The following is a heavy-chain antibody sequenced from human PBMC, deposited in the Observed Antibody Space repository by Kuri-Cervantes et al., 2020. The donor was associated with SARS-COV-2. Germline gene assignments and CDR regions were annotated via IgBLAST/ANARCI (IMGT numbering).Heavy chain of an antibody. Sequence: ASVKVSCKVSGYTLTELSMHWVRQAPGKGLEWMGGFDPEDGETIYAQKFQGRVTMTTDTSTSTAYMELRSPRSDDTAVYYCARVPSPPRHTYGDSYFDYWGQGTLVTVSS. CDR3: ARVPSPPRHTYGDSYFDY. CDR2: FDPEDGET. D-gene: IGHD4-17*01. J-gene: IGHJ4*02. CDR1: GYTLTELS. V-gene: IGHV1-24*01.